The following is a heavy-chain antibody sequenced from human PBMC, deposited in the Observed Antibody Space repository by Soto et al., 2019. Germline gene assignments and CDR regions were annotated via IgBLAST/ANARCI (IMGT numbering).Heavy chain of an antibody. CDR3: AKILPPALVATPDREDY. V-gene: IGHV3-30*18. D-gene: IGHD5-12*01. CDR2: ISYDGSNK. CDR1: GFTFSSYG. Sequence: GGSLRLSCAASGFTFSSYGMHWVRQAPGKGLEWVAVISYDGSNKYYADSVKGRFTISRDNSKNTLYLQMNSLRAEDTAVYYCAKILPPALVATPDREDYWGQGTLVTV. J-gene: IGHJ4*02.